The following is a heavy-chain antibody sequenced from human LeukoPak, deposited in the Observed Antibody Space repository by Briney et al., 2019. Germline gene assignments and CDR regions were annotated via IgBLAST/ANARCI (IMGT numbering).Heavy chain of an antibody. CDR1: GFTFSSYA. D-gene: IGHD3-9*01. V-gene: IGHV3-30-3*01. Sequence: GGSLRLSCAASGFTFSSYAMHWVRQAPGKGLEWVAVISYDGSNEYYADSVKGRFTISRDNSKNTLYLQMNSLRAEDTAVYYCARDQGWGYDILTGYFDYWAREPWSPSPQ. CDR2: ISYDGSNE. CDR3: ARDQGWGYDILTGYFDY. J-gene: IGHJ4*02.